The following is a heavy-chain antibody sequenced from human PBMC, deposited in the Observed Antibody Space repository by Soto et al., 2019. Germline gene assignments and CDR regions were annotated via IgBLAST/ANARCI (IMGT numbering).Heavy chain of an antibody. CDR3: ATAPVRSGGSRFDY. V-gene: IGHV4-59*01. D-gene: IGHD1-26*01. Sequence: QVQLQESGPGLVKPSETLSLTCTVSGGSISSYYWSWIRQPPGKGLEWIGYIYYSGTTNYNPSLKRRVTIPAERSKNQISLKLSSVTAADTAVYYCATAPVRSGGSRFDYSGPGTLVPVSS. CDR2: IYYSGTT. J-gene: IGHJ4*02. CDR1: GGSISSYY.